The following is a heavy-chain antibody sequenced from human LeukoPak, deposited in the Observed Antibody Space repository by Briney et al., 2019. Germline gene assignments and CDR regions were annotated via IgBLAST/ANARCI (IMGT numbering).Heavy chain of an antibody. D-gene: IGHD5-18*01. CDR1: GGSFSGYY. CDR3: ARAAYSYVRNPFDY. Sequence: SETLSLTCAVYGGSFSGYYWSWIRQPPGKGLEWIGEINHSGSTYYNPSLKSRVTISVDTSKNQFSLKLSSVTAADTAVYYCARAAYSYVRNPFDYWGQGTLVTVSS. J-gene: IGHJ4*02. V-gene: IGHV4-34*01. CDR2: INHSGST.